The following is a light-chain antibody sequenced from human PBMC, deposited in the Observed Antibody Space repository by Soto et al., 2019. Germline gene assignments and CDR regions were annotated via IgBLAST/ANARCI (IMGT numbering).Light chain of an antibody. J-gene: IGLJ2*01. V-gene: IGLV2-14*01. Sequence: QSALTQPASVSGSPGQSITISCTGTSSDVGGYNYVSWYQQHPGKAPKLMIYEVTDRPSGVSSRFSGSKSGNTASLTISGLQPEDEADYYCSSYTSSGTIIFGGGTKLTVL. CDR2: EVT. CDR3: SSYTSSGTII. CDR1: SSDVGGYNY.